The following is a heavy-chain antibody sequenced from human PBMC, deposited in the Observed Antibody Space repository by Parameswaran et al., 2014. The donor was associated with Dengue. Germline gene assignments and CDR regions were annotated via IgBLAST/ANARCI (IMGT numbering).Heavy chain of an antibody. CDR3: AKEFRLLAENNWFDP. J-gene: IGHJ5*02. Sequence: WIRQPPGKGLEWVAVISYDGSNKYYADSVKGRFTISRDNSKNTLYLQMNSLRAEDTAVYYCAKEFRLLAENNWFDPWGQGTLVTVSS. D-gene: IGHD2-15*01. V-gene: IGHV3-30*18. CDR2: ISYDGSNK.